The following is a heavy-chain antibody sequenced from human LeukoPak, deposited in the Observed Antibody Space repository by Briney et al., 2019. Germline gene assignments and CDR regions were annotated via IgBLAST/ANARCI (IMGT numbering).Heavy chain of an antibody. CDR1: GFTLSSYA. CDR2: IRYDGSNK. V-gene: IGHV3-30*04. Sequence: PGRSLRLSCAASGFTLSSYAMHWVRQAPGKGLEWVAVIRYDGSNKYYADSVKGRFTISRDNSKNTLYLQMNSLRAEDTAVYYCAKDLGRGFDPWGQGTLVTVSS. CDR3: AKDLGRGFDP. D-gene: IGHD3-10*01. J-gene: IGHJ5*02.